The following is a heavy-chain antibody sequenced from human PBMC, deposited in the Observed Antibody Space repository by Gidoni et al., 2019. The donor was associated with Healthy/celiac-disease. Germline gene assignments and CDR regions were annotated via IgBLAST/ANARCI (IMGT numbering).Heavy chain of an antibody. CDR3: ARDRNRPSYFQL. J-gene: IGHJ1*01. Sequence: QKLQGRVTMTTDTSTSTAYMELRSLRSDDTAVYYCARDRNRPSYFQLWGQGTLVTVSS. D-gene: IGHD1-1*01. V-gene: IGHV1-18*01.